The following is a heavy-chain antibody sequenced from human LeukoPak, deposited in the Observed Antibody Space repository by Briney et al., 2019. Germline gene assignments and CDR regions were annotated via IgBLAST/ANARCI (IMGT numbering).Heavy chain of an antibody. V-gene: IGHV3-23*01. CDR3: AKDDAWGRFQS. D-gene: IGHD3-16*01. J-gene: IGHJ1*01. CDR1: GFTFSDSY. CDR2: ISPSGGIL. Sequence: GGSLRLSCAAFGFTFSDSYMTWIRQAPGKGLEWVSGISPSGGILYYADSVKGQFTISRDNSKNAVSLQMNSLRAEDTALYYCAKDDAWGRFQSWGEGTLVTVSS.